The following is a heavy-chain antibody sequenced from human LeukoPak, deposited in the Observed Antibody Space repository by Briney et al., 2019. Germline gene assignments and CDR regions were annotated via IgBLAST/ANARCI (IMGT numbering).Heavy chain of an antibody. CDR1: GFTFDDYG. Sequence: GGSLRLSCAASGFTFDDYGMNWVRQAPGKGLEWVSSISSSSSYIYYADSVKGRFTISRDNAKNSLYLQMNSLRAEDTAVYYCARDPSPGLLDVWGKGTTVTVSS. J-gene: IGHJ6*04. D-gene: IGHD5-12*01. V-gene: IGHV3-21*01. CDR2: ISSSSSYI. CDR3: ARDPSPGLLDV.